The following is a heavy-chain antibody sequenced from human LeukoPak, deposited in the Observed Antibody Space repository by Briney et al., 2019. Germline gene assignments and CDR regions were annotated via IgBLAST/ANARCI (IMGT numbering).Heavy chain of an antibody. CDR2: IQVTGST. Sequence: NPSETLSLTCTVSGGSISSYYWSWLRQPAGKGLEWIGRIQVTGSTDYNPSLESRVTMSLDTSNNQFSLRLRSVTAADTAIYYCARKSDYFDNWGQGTLVTVSS. V-gene: IGHV4-4*07. J-gene: IGHJ4*02. CDR3: ARKSDYFDN. CDR1: GGSISSYY.